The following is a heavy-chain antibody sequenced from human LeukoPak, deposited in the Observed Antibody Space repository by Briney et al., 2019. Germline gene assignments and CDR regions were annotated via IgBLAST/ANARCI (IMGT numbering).Heavy chain of an antibody. CDR2: ISYDGSNK. CDR3: AREYDILTGYSVTGDPYFDY. J-gene: IGHJ4*02. V-gene: IGHV3-30-3*01. CDR1: GFTFSSYA. Sequence: GGSLRLSCAASGFTFSSYAMHWVRQAPGKGLEWVAVISYDGSNKYYADSVKGRFTISRDNSKNTLYLQTNSLRAEDTAVCYCAREYDILTGYSVTGDPYFDYWGQGTLVTVSS. D-gene: IGHD3-9*01.